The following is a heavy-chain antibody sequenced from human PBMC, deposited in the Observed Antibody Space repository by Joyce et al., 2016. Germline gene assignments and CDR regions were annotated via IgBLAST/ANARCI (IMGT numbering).Heavy chain of an antibody. V-gene: IGHV4-39*01. CDR2: IYYRGST. CDR3: ARQGELRYYFDY. D-gene: IGHD4-17*01. Sequence: QLQLQESGPGLVKPSETLSLTCTVSGGSISSSGYYWGWIRQPPGKGLEWIGSIYYRGSTYYNPSLKSRVTISVDTSKNQFSLKLSCVTAADTAVYYCARQGELRYYFDYWGQGTLVTVSS. CDR1: GGSISSSGYY. J-gene: IGHJ4*02.